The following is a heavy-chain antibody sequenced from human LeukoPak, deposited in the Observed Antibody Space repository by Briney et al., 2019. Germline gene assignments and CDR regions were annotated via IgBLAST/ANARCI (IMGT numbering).Heavy chain of an antibody. CDR3: ARDLTSRGDYAGDAFDI. V-gene: IGHV3-20*04. CDR1: GFTFDDYG. D-gene: IGHD4-17*01. Sequence: GGSLRLSCAASGFTFDDYGMSWVRQAPGKGLEWVSGINWNGGSTGYADSVKGRFTISRDNAKNSLYLQMNSLRAEDTALYYCARDLTSRGDYAGDAFDIWGQGTMVTVSS. J-gene: IGHJ3*02. CDR2: INWNGGST.